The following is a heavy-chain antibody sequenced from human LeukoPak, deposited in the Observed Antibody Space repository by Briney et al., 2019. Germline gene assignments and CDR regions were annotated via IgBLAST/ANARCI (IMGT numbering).Heavy chain of an antibody. J-gene: IGHJ4*02. CDR2: INSDGSST. CDR3: ARDLRFLEWNTYFDY. CDR1: GFIFSTYN. V-gene: IGHV3-74*01. Sequence: GGSLRLSCSASGFIFSTYNMNWVRQAPGKALEWVSRINSDGSSTSYADSVKGRFTISRDNAKNTLYLQMNSLRAEDTAVYYCARDLRFLEWNTYFDYWGQGTLVTVSS. D-gene: IGHD3-3*01.